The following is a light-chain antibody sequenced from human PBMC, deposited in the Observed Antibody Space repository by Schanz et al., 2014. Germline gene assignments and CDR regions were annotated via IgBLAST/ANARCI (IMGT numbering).Light chain of an antibody. Sequence: EIVMTQSPATLSVSPGERATLSCRASQTISNNLAWYQQKPGQAPRLLIYGASNRATGIPARFSGSGAGTEFTLTISSLQSEDFAVYYCQQYNNWPQTFGQGTKVEIK. J-gene: IGKJ1*01. V-gene: IGKV3-15*01. CDR2: GAS. CDR3: QQYNNWPQT. CDR1: QTISNN.